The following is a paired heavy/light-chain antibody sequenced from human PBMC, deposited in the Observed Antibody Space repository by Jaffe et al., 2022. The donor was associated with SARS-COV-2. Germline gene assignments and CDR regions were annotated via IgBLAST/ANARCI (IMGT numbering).Light chain of an antibody. V-gene: IGLV1-40*01. J-gene: IGLJ1*01. Sequence: QSVLTQPPSVSGAPGQRVTISCTGSSSSIGAGYDVHWYQQLQGTAPRLLIYGNNNRPSGVPDRFSGSRSGTSASLTITGLQAEDEADYYCQSHDNVMRGSRVFGTGTKVTVL. CDR3: QSHDNVMRGSRV. CDR1: SSSIGAGYD. CDR2: GNN.
Heavy chain of an antibody. D-gene: IGHD2-15*01. CDR2: MHYTGST. CDR3: ARDRVDYYMDV. J-gene: IGHJ6*03. V-gene: IGHV4-39*01. Sequence: QVQLQESGPGLVKPSETLSLICTVSGGSISSDDYYWGWIRRPPGKGLEWIGLMHYTGSTYYTPSLRGRVTMSVDTSKNQVSLRVTSVTAADTAVYYCARDRVDYYMDVWGKGTAVTVSS. CDR1: GGSISSDDYY.